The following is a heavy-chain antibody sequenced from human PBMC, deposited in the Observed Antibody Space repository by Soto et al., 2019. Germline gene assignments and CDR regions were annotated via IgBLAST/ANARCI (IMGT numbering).Heavy chain of an antibody. CDR2: IYHSGST. CDR3: ARVRYDGYFDY. Sequence: SETLSLTCAVSGYSISSGYYWGWIRQPPGKGLEWIGSIYHSGSTYYNPSLKSRVTISVDTSKNQFSLKLSSVTAADTAVYYCARVRYDGYFDYWGRGTLVTVSS. CDR1: GYSISSGYY. V-gene: IGHV4-38-2*01. D-gene: IGHD3-16*02. J-gene: IGHJ4*02.